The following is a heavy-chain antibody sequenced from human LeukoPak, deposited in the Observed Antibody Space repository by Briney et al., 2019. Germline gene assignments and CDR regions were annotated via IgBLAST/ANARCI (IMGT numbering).Heavy chain of an antibody. CDR3: AKDVRSYYDSSGYGYFDY. D-gene: IGHD3-22*01. Sequence: PGRSLRLSCAASGFNFSSYAMHWVRQAPGKGLEWVSYISSSSSTIYYADSVKGRFTISRDNAKNTLYLQMNSLRAEDTAVYYCAKDVRSYYDSSGYGYFDYWGQGTLVTVSS. CDR2: ISSSSSTI. V-gene: IGHV3-48*01. CDR1: GFNFSSYA. J-gene: IGHJ4*02.